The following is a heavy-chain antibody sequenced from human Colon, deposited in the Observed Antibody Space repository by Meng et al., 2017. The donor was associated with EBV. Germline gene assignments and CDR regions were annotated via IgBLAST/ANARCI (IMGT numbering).Heavy chain of an antibody. V-gene: IGHV4-34*01. CDR1: GGSFSGYV. J-gene: IGHJ4*02. CDR2: VSHPGSA. CDR3: ARVPTTGYKDH. D-gene: IGHD3-9*01. Sequence: QVLLQPLCAGLLNPSETLSLTCTVNGGSFSGYVWSWVRQPPGKGMEWIGEVSHPGSANYNPSLKSRVTISVDASEKQFSLRLTSVTAADSAVYYCARVPTTGYKDHWGQGTLVTVSS.